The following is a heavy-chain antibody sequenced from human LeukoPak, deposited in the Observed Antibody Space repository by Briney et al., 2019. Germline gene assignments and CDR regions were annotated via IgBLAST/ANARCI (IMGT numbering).Heavy chain of an antibody. CDR2: INSDGSST. CDR1: GFTFSSYW. V-gene: IGHV3-74*01. D-gene: IGHD3-3*01. CDR3: ARGGYYFHDAFDI. Sequence: GGSLRLSCAASGFTFSSYWMHWVRQAPGKGLVWVSRINSDGSSTSYADSVKGRFTISRDNAKNTLYLQMYSLRAEDTAVYYCARGGYYFHDAFDIWGQGTMVTVSS. J-gene: IGHJ3*02.